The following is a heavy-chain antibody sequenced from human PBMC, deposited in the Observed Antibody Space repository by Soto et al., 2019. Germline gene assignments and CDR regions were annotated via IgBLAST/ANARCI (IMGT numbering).Heavy chain of an antibody. Sequence: SETLSLTCTVSGGSISSSSFYWGWIRQPPGKELEWIGSIFYSGSTYYNPSLKSRLTISVDTSKNQFSLKLSSVTAADTAVYYCARPNHGIWGQGTLVTVSS. V-gene: IGHV4-39*01. CDR1: GGSISSSSFY. CDR3: ARPNHGI. CDR2: IFYSGST. J-gene: IGHJ4*02. D-gene: IGHD7-27*01.